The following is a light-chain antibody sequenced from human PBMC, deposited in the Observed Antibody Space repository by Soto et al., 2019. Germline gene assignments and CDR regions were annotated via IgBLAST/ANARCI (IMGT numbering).Light chain of an antibody. Sequence: QSVLTQPASVSGSPGQTITISCTGTSSDIGASNYVSWYQQHPGQAPKLMISDVNNRPSGISDRFSGSKSGNTASLTISGLQAEDEADYYCYSWNSNSDTHYVFGTGTKLTVL. V-gene: IGLV2-14*03. CDR3: YSWNSNSDTHYV. J-gene: IGLJ1*01. CDR1: SSDIGASNY. CDR2: DVN.